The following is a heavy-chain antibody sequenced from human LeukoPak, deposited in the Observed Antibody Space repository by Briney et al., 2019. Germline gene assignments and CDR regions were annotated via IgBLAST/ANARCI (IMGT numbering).Heavy chain of an antibody. Sequence: PGGSLRLSCAASGFTFSSYAMHWVRQAPGKGLEWVAVISYDGSNKYYADSVKGRFTISRDNSKNTLYLQMNSLRAEDTAVYYCAAGTGCDYWGQGTLVTVSS. J-gene: IGHJ4*02. CDR3: AAGTGCDY. V-gene: IGHV3-30-3*01. CDR2: ISYDGSNK. CDR1: GFTFSSYA. D-gene: IGHD6-13*01.